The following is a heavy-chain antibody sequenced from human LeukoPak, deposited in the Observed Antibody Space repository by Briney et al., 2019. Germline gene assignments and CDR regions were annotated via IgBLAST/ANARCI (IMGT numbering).Heavy chain of an antibody. V-gene: IGHV3-33*01. CDR3: ARNNGMDV. CDR2: IWNNGNNR. J-gene: IGHJ6*02. Sequence: PGGSLRLSCAASGFIFSDYGMHWVRQAPGKGLEWVAVIWNNGNNRYADSVKGRFTMSRDNSKNTLYLQMNSLRAEDTALYHCARNNGMDVWGQGTTVIVSS. CDR1: GFIFSDYG.